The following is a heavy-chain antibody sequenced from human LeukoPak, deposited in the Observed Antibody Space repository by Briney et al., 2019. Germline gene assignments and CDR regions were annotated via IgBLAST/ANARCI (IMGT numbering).Heavy chain of an antibody. V-gene: IGHV4-39*01. CDR1: GDSISTTSYY. J-gene: IGHJ6*02. Sequence: SETLSLTCTVSGDSISTTSYYGDWIRQPPGKGREWIGSIHHSGSTYYNPSLKSRVTISVDTSKSQFSLRLSSVTAADTGVYYCARHPLRLGMDAWGQGTTVTVSS. D-gene: IGHD3-3*01. CDR2: IHHSGST. CDR3: ARHPLRLGMDA.